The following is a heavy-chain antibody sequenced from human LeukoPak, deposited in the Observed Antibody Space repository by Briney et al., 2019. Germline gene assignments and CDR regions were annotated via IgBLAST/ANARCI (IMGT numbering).Heavy chain of an antibody. J-gene: IGHJ5*02. D-gene: IGHD3-22*01. Sequence: PSETLSLTCTVSGGSISSYYWSWIRQPPGKGLEWIGYIYYSGSTNYNPSLKSRVTISVDTSKNQFSLKLSSVTAADTAVYYCARTIVRGYYDSSGYWLHWFDPWGQGTLVTVSS. CDR1: GGSISSYY. CDR2: IYYSGST. CDR3: ARTIVRGYYDSSGYWLHWFDP. V-gene: IGHV4-59*01.